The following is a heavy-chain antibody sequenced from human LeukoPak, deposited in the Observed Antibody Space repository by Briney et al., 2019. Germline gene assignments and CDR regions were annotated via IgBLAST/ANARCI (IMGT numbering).Heavy chain of an antibody. J-gene: IGHJ4*02. CDR3: ARVSYYDSSGYYFLSYVDY. CDR1: GYTFTNYG. V-gene: IGHV1-18*01. CDR2: INIYNGHT. Sequence: ASVKVSCKASGYTFTNYGITWVRQAPGQGLECMGWINIYNGHTNYVQKFQGRVTMTTDTSTSTAYMDLRSLRSDDTAVYYCARVSYYDSSGYYFLSYVDYWGQGTLVTVSS. D-gene: IGHD3-22*01.